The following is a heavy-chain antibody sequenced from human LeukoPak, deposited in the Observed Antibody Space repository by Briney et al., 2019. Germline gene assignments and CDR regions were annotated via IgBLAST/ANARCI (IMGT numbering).Heavy chain of an antibody. V-gene: IGHV4-39*01. J-gene: IGHJ4*02. CDR1: GGPISSSSYY. CDR2: IYYSGST. D-gene: IGHD3-22*01. Sequence: SETLSLTCTVSGGPISSSSYYWGWIRQPPGKGLEWIGSIYYSGSTYYNPSLKSRVTISVDTSKNQFSLKLSSVTAADTAVYYCARKTPDYYDSSGYPDYWGQGTPVTVSS. CDR3: ARKTPDYYDSSGYPDY.